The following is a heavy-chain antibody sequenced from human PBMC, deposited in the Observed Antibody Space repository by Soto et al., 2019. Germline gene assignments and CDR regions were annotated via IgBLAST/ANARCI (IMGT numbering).Heavy chain of an antibody. CDR1: GFTFTTYG. J-gene: IGHJ4*02. Sequence: PGGSLRRSCAASGFTFTTYGMNWVRQAPGKGLEWVAVISYDGSNKLYADSVRGRFAISRDNSKNTLYLQMDSLRPEDTAVYYCAKDRGYCSSTICFHIPAFDYWGQGAPVTFSS. V-gene: IGHV3-30*18. D-gene: IGHD2-2*01. CDR2: ISYDGSNK. CDR3: AKDRGYCSSTICFHIPAFDY.